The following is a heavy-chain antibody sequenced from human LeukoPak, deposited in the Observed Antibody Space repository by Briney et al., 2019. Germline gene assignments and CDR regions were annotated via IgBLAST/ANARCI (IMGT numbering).Heavy chain of an antibody. CDR2: IYPNSGGT. V-gene: IGHV1-2*02. CDR1: GYIFTAYH. J-gene: IGHJ5*02. D-gene: IGHD3-9*01. Sequence: ASVNVSCKASGYIFTAYHIHWVRQAPGQGDEWMGWIYPNSGGTNYAQKFQGRVSLTRDTSISTAYMEMSRLTTDDTAVYYCARGDDVLTGNRDWFDPWGQGTLVTVFS. CDR3: ARGDDVLTGNRDWFDP.